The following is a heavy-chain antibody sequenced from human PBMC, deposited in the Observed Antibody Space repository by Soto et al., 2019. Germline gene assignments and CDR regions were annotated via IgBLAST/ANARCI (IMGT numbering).Heavy chain of an antibody. CDR2: SYLGDSDT. CDR1: GYSFNSYW. CDR3: AAYSGSLYYGMDV. J-gene: IGHJ6*02. D-gene: IGHD1-26*01. Sequence: WESLQISCKGSGYSFNSYWIGWVRQMPGKSLEWMGISYLGDSDTRYRPSFQGQVTISVDKSISTAYLQWSSLKASDTAMYYCAAYSGSLYYGMDVWGQGTTGSGSS. V-gene: IGHV5-51*01.